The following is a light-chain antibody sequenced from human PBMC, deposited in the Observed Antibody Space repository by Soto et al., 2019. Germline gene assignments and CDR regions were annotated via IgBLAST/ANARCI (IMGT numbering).Light chain of an antibody. CDR3: QQYGSSPWT. CDR1: QSVSSSY. J-gene: IGKJ1*01. Sequence: IVLTQSPGTLSLSPGERATLSCRASQSVSSSYLAWYQQKPGQAPRLLIYGASSRATGIPDRFSGSGSGTDFTLTISRLEPEDFAVYYCQQYGSSPWTFGQGTKGDI. V-gene: IGKV3-20*01. CDR2: GAS.